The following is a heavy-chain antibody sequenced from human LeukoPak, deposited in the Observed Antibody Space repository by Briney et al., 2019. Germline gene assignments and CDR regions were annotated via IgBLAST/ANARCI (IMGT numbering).Heavy chain of an antibody. Sequence: PGRSLRLSCAASGFTFSSYAMHWVRQAPGKGLEWVAVISYDGSNKYYADSVKGRFTISRDNSENTLYLQMNSLRAEDTAVYYCARGGLRITMIVVVSPLFDYWGQGTLVTVSS. CDR1: GFTFSSYA. CDR3: ARGGLRITMIVVVSPLFDY. D-gene: IGHD3-22*01. V-gene: IGHV3-30-3*01. CDR2: ISYDGSNK. J-gene: IGHJ4*02.